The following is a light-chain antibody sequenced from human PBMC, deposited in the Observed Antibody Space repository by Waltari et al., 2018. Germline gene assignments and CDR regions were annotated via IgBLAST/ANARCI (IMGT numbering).Light chain of an antibody. V-gene: IGLV4-69*01. CDR2: VNSDGSH. CDR3: QTGGHGTWV. J-gene: IGLJ3*02. CDR1: SGHSSNV. Sequence: QLVLTQSPSASASLGASVKLTCTLSSGHSSNVIAWLQQQPEKGPRYLMKVNSDGSHSKGDKIPDRFSGSISGTEHYLTISSLQSEDEADYYCQTGGHGTWVFGGGTKLTVL.